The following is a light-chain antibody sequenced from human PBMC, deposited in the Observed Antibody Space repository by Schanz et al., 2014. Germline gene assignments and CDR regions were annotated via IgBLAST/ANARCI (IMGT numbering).Light chain of an antibody. Sequence: EIVLTQSPATLSLSPGERATLSCRASQSVSSYLAWYQQKPGQAPRLLIYDASTRATGIPDRFSGSGSGTDFTLTISRLEPDDFAVYYCQQYGSSPPTFGQGTKVEI. J-gene: IGKJ1*01. CDR2: DAS. V-gene: IGKV3-20*01. CDR3: QQYGSSPPT. CDR1: QSVSSY.